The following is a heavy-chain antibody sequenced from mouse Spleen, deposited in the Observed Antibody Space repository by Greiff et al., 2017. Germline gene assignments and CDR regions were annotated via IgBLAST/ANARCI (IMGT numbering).Heavy chain of an antibody. Sequence: DVQLQESGGGLVQPGGSLKLSCAASGFDFSRYWMSWVRQAPGKGLEWIGEINPDSSTINYTPSLKDKFIISRDNAKNTLYLQMSKVRSEDTALYYCARERTPYYAMDYWGQGTSVTVSS. J-gene: IGHJ4*01. V-gene: IGHV4-1*02. CDR3: ARERTPYYAMDY. CDR1: GFDFSRYW. CDR2: INPDSSTI.